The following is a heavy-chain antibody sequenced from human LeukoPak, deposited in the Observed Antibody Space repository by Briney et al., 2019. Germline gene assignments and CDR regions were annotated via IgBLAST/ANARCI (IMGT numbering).Heavy chain of an antibody. CDR2: ITTGGPNT. V-gene: IGHV3-23*01. CDR3: AKDGGLWVAAHWGDS. CDR1: GFTFSSYT. Sequence: GGSLRLSYTASGFTFSSYTMSWVRQAPGKGLKWVSTITTGGPNTYYADSVKGRFTVSRDDSKNTLYLQMNSLRAEDTAVYYFAKDGGLWVAAHWGDSWGRGTLVTVSS. J-gene: IGHJ4*02. D-gene: IGHD2-15*01.